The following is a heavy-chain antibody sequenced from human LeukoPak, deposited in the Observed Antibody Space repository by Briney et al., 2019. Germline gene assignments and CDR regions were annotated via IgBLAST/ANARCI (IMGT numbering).Heavy chain of an antibody. D-gene: IGHD3-9*01. CDR2: MYYSGST. CDR3: ARRPDILTGYYKSYYYGMDV. J-gene: IGHJ6*02. CDR1: GGSFSSNSYY. Sequence: SETLSLTCTVSGGSFSSNSYYWGWIRQPPGKGLEWIGSMYYSGSTYYHPSLKSRVTISVDTSKNQFSLKLSSVTAADTAVYYCARRPDILTGYYKSYYYGMDVWGQGTTVTVSS. V-gene: IGHV4-39*07.